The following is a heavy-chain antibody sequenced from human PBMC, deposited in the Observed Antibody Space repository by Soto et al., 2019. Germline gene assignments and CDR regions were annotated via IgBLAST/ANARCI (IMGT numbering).Heavy chain of an antibody. CDR2: IRSKTYGGTT. CDR3: TRDDFSYDSSAYYSRFAP. V-gene: IGHV3-49*04. CDR1: GFTFGGYA. D-gene: IGHD3-22*01. Sequence: PGGSLRLSCTASGFTFGGYAMSWVRQAPGKGLEWISFIRSKTYGGTTEYAASVKGRFTISRDDSKSIVYLQMYSLKTEDTAVYYCTRDDFSYDSSAYYSRFAPWGQGTLVTVSS. J-gene: IGHJ5*02.